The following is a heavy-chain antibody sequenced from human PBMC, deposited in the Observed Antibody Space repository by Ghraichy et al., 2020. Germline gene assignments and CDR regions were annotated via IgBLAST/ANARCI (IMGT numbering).Heavy chain of an antibody. CDR3: AASYYYGKPYFDS. CDR1: GFSFGSYS. V-gene: IGHV3-23*01. J-gene: IGHJ4*02. Sequence: GALRLSCAASGFSFGSYSMSWVRQIPGKGLQFVAAISGSGGKTYYSNSVRGRFTISRDNPKNALHLQMNSLRDDDTAVYYCAASYYYGKPYFDSWGQGTPVTVSS. CDR2: ISGSGGKT. D-gene: IGHD3-10*01.